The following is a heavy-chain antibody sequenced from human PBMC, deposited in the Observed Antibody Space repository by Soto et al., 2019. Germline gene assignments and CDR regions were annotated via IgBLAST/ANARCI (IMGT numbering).Heavy chain of an antibody. V-gene: IGHV4-59*08. CDR1: GGSISSYY. CDR2: IYYSGST. D-gene: IGHD1-26*01. CDR3: ATLMSAFGRDY. Sequence: SETLSLTCTVSGGSISSYYWSWIRQPPGKGLEWIGYIYYSGSTNYNPSLKSRVTISVDTSKNQFSLKLSSVTAADTAVYYCATLMSAFGRDYWGQGTLVTVSS. J-gene: IGHJ4*02.